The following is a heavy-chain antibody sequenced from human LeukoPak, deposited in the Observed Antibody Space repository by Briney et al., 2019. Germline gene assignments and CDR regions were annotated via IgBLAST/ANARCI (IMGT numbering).Heavy chain of an antibody. Sequence: GGSLRLSCAASGFTFSSSAMHWVRQAPGKGLEWVAVISYGGTTKIYAESVRGRFTISRDNSKDTLYLQMNSLTTEDTAVYYCAKAESPDILSGYYRSYFDHWGQGTLVTVSS. J-gene: IGHJ4*02. V-gene: IGHV3-30*04. CDR2: ISYGGTTK. CDR1: GFTFSSSA. D-gene: IGHD3-9*01. CDR3: AKAESPDILSGYYRSYFDH.